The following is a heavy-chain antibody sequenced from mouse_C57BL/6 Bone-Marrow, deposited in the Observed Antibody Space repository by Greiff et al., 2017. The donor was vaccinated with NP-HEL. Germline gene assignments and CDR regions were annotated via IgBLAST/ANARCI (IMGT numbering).Heavy chain of an antibody. J-gene: IGHJ4*01. V-gene: IGHV1-84*01. CDR2: IYPGSGNT. CDR3: ARDYYGSSDVHYYAMDY. CDR1: GYTFTDYY. Sequence: QVQLQQSGPELVKPGASVKISCKASGYTFTDYYINWVRQRPGQGLEWIGWIYPGSGNTKYNEKFKGKATLTVDTSSSTAYMPLSSLTSEDSAVYFCARDYYGSSDVHYYAMDYWGQGTSVTVSA. D-gene: IGHD1-1*01.